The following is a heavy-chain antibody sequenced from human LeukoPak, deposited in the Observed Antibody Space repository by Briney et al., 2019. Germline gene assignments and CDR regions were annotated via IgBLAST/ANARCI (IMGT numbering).Heavy chain of an antibody. J-gene: IGHJ4*02. CDR1: GFSFTTYW. D-gene: IGHD7-27*01. CDR3: ARDLNWETY. Sequence: TGGSLRLSCAASGFSFTTYWMGWVRQAPGKGLEWVANINQDEGSQYYVDSVKGRFTISRDNAKNSLYLQMNSLRAEDTAVYYCARDLNWETYWGQGTLVSVSS. V-gene: IGHV3-7*01. CDR2: INQDEGSQ.